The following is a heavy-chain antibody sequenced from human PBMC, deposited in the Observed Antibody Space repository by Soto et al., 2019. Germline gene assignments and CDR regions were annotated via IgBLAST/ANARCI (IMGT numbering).Heavy chain of an antibody. D-gene: IGHD6-19*01. CDR2: ISGSGTST. Sequence: QPGGSLRLSCAASGFTFSSYAMTWVRQAPGKGLEWVSAISGSGTSTYYADSVKGRFTISRDNSKNTLYLQMNSLRAEDTAVYYCAKVPGAYSSGWYGCWGQGTLVTVS. CDR3: AKVPGAYSSGWYGC. V-gene: IGHV3-23*01. CDR1: GFTFSSYA. J-gene: IGHJ4*02.